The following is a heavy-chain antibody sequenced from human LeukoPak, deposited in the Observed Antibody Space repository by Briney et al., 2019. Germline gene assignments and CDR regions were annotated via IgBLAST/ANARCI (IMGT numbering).Heavy chain of an antibody. Sequence: SETLSLTCAVYGGSFSGYYWSWIRQPPGKGLEWIGEINHSGSTNYNPSLKSRVTISVDTSKNQFSLKLSSVTAADTAVYCCARAGYSSGWCVDPWGQGTLVTVSS. CDR3: ARAGYSSGWCVDP. CDR1: GGSFSGYY. V-gene: IGHV4-34*01. CDR2: INHSGST. J-gene: IGHJ5*02. D-gene: IGHD6-19*01.